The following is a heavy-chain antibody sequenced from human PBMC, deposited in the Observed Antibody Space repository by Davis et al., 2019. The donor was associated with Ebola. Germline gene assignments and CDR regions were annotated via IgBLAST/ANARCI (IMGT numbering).Heavy chain of an antibody. J-gene: IGHJ3*02. CDR1: GYSFKNYA. CDR2: ISAYNGNT. CDR3: ARTSIVGTTTTASDI. V-gene: IGHV1-18*01. D-gene: IGHD1-26*01. Sequence: ASVKVSCKVSGYSFKNYAISWVRQAPGQGLEWMGWISAYNGNTNYAQKVQGRVTMTTDTSTGTAYLDLRSLRSDDTAVYFCARTSIVGTTTTASDIWGQGTLVTVSS.